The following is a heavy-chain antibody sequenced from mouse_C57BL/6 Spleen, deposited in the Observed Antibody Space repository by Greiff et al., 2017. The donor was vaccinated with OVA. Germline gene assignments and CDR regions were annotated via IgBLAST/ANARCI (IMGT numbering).Heavy chain of an antibody. CDR3: ARDGYYDDWYFDV. Sequence: DVQLVESGGDLVKPGGSLKLSCAASGFTFSSYGMSWVRQTPDKRLEWVATISSGGSYTYYPDSVKGRFTISRDNAKNTLYRQMSSLKSEDTAMYYCARDGYYDDWYFDVWGTGTTVTVSS. J-gene: IGHJ1*03. D-gene: IGHD2-3*01. CDR2: ISSGGSYT. CDR1: GFTFSSYG. V-gene: IGHV5-6*01.